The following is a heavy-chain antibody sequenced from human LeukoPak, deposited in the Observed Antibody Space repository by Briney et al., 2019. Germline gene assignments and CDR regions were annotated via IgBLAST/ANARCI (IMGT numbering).Heavy chain of an antibody. J-gene: IGHJ4*02. V-gene: IGHV4-59*08. D-gene: IGHD3-10*01. CDR1: GGSISYYY. CDR2: IYYSGGT. CDR3: ARHDDSGGPIDY. Sequence: SETLSLTCTVSGGSISYYYWTWIRQPPGKGLEWIGYIYYSGGTNYNPSLKSRVTISVDTSKNQFSLNLTCVTAADTAVYYCARHDDSGGPIDYWGQGTLVTVSS.